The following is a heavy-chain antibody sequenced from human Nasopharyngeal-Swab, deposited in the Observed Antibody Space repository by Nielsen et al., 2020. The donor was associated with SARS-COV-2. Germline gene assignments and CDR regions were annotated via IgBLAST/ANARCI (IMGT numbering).Heavy chain of an antibody. V-gene: IGHV3-9*01. CDR3: AKDGTVVGGDYYGMDV. CDR1: GFTFDDYA. Sequence: SLKTSCAASGFTFDDYAMHWVRQAPGKGLEWVSGISWNSGSIGYADSVKGRFTISRDNAKNSLYLQMNSLRAEDTALYYCAKDGTVVGGDYYGMDVWGQGTTVTVSS. D-gene: IGHD4-23*01. CDR2: ISWNSGSI. J-gene: IGHJ6*02.